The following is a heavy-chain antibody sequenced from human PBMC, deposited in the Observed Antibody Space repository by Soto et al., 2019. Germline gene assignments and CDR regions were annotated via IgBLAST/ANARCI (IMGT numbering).Heavy chain of an antibody. D-gene: IGHD1-7*01. CDR1: GYTFTSYY. Sequence: ASLKLSCKASGYTFTSYYIHWVRQAPGQGLECMGIINPSGGSTSYAQKFQGRVTMTRDTSTSTVYMELGSLRSEDTAVYYWARGLELRSGWFDPCGRGTLVTFSS. CDR2: INPSGGST. V-gene: IGHV1-46*01. J-gene: IGHJ5*02. CDR3: ARGLELRSGWFDP.